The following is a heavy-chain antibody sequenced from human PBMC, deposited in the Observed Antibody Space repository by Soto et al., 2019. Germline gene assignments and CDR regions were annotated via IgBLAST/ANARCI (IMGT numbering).Heavy chain of an antibody. Sequence: SETLSLTCTVSGGSISSYYWSWIRQPPGKGLEWIGYIYYSGSTNYNPSLKSRVTISVDTSKNQFSLKLSSVTAADTAVYYCARHIGEREGTPGYGYWGQGTLVTVSS. CDR3: ARHIGEREGTPGYGY. J-gene: IGHJ4*02. CDR2: IYYSGST. CDR1: GGSISSYY. V-gene: IGHV4-59*08. D-gene: IGHD1-1*01.